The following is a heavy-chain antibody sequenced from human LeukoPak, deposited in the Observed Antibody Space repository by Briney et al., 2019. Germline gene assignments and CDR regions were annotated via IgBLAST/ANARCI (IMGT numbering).Heavy chain of an antibody. Sequence: GSLRLSCTTSGFTFSDYYMTWIRQAPGKGLEWVSYISSSVSPIDYAGSVKGRFTISSDNAKNSLSLQMNSLRAEDTAVYYCARVFLIVAAGTFDYWGQGTLVTVSS. V-gene: IGHV3-11*01. CDR2: ISSSVSPI. D-gene: IGHD6-13*01. J-gene: IGHJ4*02. CDR3: ARVFLIVAAGTFDY. CDR1: GFTFSDYY.